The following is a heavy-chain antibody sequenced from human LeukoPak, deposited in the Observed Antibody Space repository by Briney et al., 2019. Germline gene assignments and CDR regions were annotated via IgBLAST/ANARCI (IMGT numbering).Heavy chain of an antibody. D-gene: IGHD3-3*01. CDR1: GGSISNSDSY. V-gene: IGHV4-39*01. CDR2: IYYSGIT. CDR3: ARKKRITIFGMVITPFDP. J-gene: IGHJ5*02. Sequence: SETLSLTCTVSGGSISNSDSYWGWIRQPPGKGLEWIGSIYYSGITYYNPSLKSRVTISVDTSKNQLSLKLGSVTAADTAVYYCARKKRITIFGMVITPFDPWGQGTLVTVSS.